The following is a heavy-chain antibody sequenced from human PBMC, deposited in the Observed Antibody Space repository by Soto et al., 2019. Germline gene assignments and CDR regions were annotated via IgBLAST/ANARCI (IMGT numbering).Heavy chain of an antibody. Sequence: EVQLVQSGAEVKKPGESLRISCKASGYTFTNYRIGWVRQMPGKGLEWMGLIYPADSDTTYSPSFQGQVSISADRSIRSAFLQWSSLKASDTAIYYCARHRTTSRWRGMEVWGQGTTVTVSS. CDR2: IYPADSDT. CDR3: ARHRTTSRWRGMEV. J-gene: IGHJ6*02. V-gene: IGHV5-51*01. D-gene: IGHD6-13*01. CDR1: GYTFTNYR.